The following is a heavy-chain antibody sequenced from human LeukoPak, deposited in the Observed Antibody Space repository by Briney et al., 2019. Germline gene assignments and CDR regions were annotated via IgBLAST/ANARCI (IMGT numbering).Heavy chain of an antibody. Sequence: GGSLRLSYAASGFTFSDYYMSWIRQAPGKGLEWVSYIGGSGSTKYYADSKYYAGSVKGRFTISRDNAKNSLYLQMNSLRAEDTAVYYCARDMYYGSGTPMQYGMDVWGQGTTVTVSS. J-gene: IGHJ6*02. D-gene: IGHD3-10*01. V-gene: IGHV3-11*01. CDR2: IGGSGSTK. CDR3: ARDMYYGSGTPMQYGMDV. CDR1: GFTFSDYY.